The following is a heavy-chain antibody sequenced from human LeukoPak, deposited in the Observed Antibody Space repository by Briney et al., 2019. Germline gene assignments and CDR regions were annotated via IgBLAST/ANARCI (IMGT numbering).Heavy chain of an antibody. Sequence: SETLSLTCTVSGGSISSSSYYWGWIRQPPGKGLEWIGSIYYSGSTYYNPSLKSRVTISVDTSKNQFSLKLSSVTAADTAVYYCARHCSSTSCYKNTFDYWGQGTLVTVSS. CDR1: GGSISSSSYY. CDR2: IYYSGST. V-gene: IGHV4-39*01. D-gene: IGHD2-2*02. CDR3: ARHCSSTSCYKNTFDY. J-gene: IGHJ4*02.